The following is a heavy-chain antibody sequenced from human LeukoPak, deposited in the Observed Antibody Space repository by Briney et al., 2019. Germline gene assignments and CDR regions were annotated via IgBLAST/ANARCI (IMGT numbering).Heavy chain of an antibody. V-gene: IGHV4-34*01. CDR1: CGSFSGYY. CDR2: INHSGST. CDR3: ARPHSSWYANFQH. J-gene: IGHJ1*01. Sequence: RTSETLSLTCAVYCGSFSGYYWSWIRQPPGKGLEWIGEINHSGSTNYNPSLKSRVTISVDTSKNQFSLKLSSVTAADTAVYYCARPHSSWYANFQHWGQGTLVTVSS. D-gene: IGHD6-13*01.